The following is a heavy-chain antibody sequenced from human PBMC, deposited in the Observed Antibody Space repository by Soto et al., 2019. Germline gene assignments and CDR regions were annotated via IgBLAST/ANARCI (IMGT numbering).Heavy chain of an antibody. CDR3: ALQYYDYVWGSYRPFDY. CDR2: IYYSGST. J-gene: IGHJ4*02. CDR1: GGSISSSSYY. D-gene: IGHD3-16*02. Sequence: SETLSLTCTVSGGSISSSSYYWGWIRQPPGKGLEWIGSIYYSGSTYYNPSLKSRVTISVDTSKNQFSLKLSSVTAADTAVYYCALQYYDYVWGSYRPFDYWGQGTLVTVSS. V-gene: IGHV4-39*01.